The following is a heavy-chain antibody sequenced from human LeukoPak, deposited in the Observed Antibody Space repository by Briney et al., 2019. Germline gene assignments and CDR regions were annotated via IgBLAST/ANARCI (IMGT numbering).Heavy chain of an antibody. CDR2: INPNSGGT. CDR3: AIIEYSSSSVDY. Sequence: GASVKVSCKASGYTFTGYYMHRVRQAPGQGLEWMGRINPNSGGTNYAQKFQGRVTMTRDTSISTAYMELSRLRSDDTAVYYCAIIEYSSSSVDYWGQGTLVTVSS. J-gene: IGHJ4*02. D-gene: IGHD6-6*01. V-gene: IGHV1-2*06. CDR1: GYTFTGYY.